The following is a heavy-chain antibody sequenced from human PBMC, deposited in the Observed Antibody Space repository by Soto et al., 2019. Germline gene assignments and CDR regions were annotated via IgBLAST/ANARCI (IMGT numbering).Heavy chain of an antibody. CDR2: ISWNSGSI. Sequence: EVQLVESGGGLVQPGRSLRLSCAASGFTFDDYAMHWDRQAPGKGLEWVSGISWNSGSIGYADSVKGRFTISRDNAKNSLYLQMNSLRAEDTALYYCAKDRYVDTAPGPKEFDYWGQGTLVTVSS. J-gene: IGHJ4*02. CDR1: GFTFDDYA. CDR3: AKDRYVDTAPGPKEFDY. V-gene: IGHV3-9*01. D-gene: IGHD5-18*01.